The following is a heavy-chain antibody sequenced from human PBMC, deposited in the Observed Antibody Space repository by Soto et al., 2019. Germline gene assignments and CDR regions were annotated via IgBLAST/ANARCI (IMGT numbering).Heavy chain of an antibody. D-gene: IGHD3-10*01. CDR3: ARDYGSGSYWVY. CDR2: IYYSGST. Sequence: QLQLQESGPGLVKPSETLSLTCTVSGGSISSSSYYWGWIRQPPGKGLEWIGSIYYSGSTYYNPSLKSRVTISVDTSKNQFSLKLSSVTAADTAVYYCARDYGSGSYWVYWGQGTLVTVSS. CDR1: GGSISSSSYY. V-gene: IGHV4-39*02. J-gene: IGHJ4*02.